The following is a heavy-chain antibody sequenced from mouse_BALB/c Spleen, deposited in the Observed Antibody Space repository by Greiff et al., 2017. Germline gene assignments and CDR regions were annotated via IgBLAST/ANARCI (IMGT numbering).Heavy chain of an antibody. V-gene: IGHV14-4*02. CDR2: IDPENGDT. CDR1: GFNIKDYY. Sequence: EVQLQQSGAELVRSGASVKLSCTASGFNIKDYYMHWVKQRPEQGLEWIGWIDPENGDTEYAPKFQGKATMTADTSSNTAYLQLSSLTSEDTAVYYCNALYYDYDGPSFAYRGQGTLVTVSA. J-gene: IGHJ3*01. D-gene: IGHD2-4*01. CDR3: NALYYDYDGPSFAY.